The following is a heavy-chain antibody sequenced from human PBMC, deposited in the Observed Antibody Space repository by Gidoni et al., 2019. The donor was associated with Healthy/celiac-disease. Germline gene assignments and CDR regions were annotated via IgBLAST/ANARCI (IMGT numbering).Heavy chain of an antibody. CDR1: GGTFRSYT. V-gene: IGHV1-69*02. Sequence: QVQMVQSGAEVKKPVSSVKVSCKASGGTFRSYTISWVRQAPGQGLEWLGRIIPILGIANYAQKFQGRVTITADKSTSTAYMELSSLRSEDTAVYYCATRGTYGDLGNWFDPWGQGTLVTVSS. CDR2: IIPILGIA. J-gene: IGHJ5*02. CDR3: ATRGTYGDLGNWFDP. D-gene: IGHD4-17*01.